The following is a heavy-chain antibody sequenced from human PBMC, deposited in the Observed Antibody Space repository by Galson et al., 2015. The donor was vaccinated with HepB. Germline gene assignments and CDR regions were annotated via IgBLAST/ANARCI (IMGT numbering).Heavy chain of an antibody. J-gene: IGHJ5*02. V-gene: IGHV3-9*01. CDR3: AKGGYDFWSGYWRFDP. D-gene: IGHD3-3*01. CDR1: GFSFDDLA. CDR2: VSWNSDDR. Sequence: SLRLYCAASGFSFDDLALHWAGQPPGEGLEWVSGVSWNSDDRRYADSVKGRFAIPRDKAKNSLYLEMDSLRVEDTALYYCAKGGYDFWSGYWRFDPRGQGTLVTVTT.